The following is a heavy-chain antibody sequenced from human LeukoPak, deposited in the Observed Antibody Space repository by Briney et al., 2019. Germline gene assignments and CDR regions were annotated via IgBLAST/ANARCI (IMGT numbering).Heavy chain of an antibody. J-gene: IGHJ4*02. CDR2: ISGSGGST. CDR1: GFTVSNNY. CDR3: AKRGVVIRVILVGFHKEAYYFDS. D-gene: IGHD3-22*01. Sequence: GGSLRLSCAASGFTVSNNYMNWVRQAPGKGLEWVAGISGSGGSTNYADSVKGRFTISRDSRKNTLYLQMNSLRAEDTAVYFCAKRGVVIRVILVGFHKEAYYFDSWGQGALVTVSS. V-gene: IGHV3-23*01.